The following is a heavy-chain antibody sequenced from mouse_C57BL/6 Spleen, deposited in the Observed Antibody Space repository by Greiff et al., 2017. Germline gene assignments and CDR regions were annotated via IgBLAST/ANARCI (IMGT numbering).Heavy chain of an antibody. V-gene: IGHV1-64*01. J-gene: IGHJ4*01. Sequence: QVQLQQPGAELVMPGASVKLSCKASGYTFTSYWMHWVKQRPGQGLEWIGMIHPYSGSTNYNEKFKGKSTLTVDKSSSTADMQLSSLTSEDSAVYYCAPFYSSYAMDYWGQGTSVTVSS. CDR2: IHPYSGST. D-gene: IGHD2-12*01. CDR3: APFYSSYAMDY. CDR1: GYTFTSYW.